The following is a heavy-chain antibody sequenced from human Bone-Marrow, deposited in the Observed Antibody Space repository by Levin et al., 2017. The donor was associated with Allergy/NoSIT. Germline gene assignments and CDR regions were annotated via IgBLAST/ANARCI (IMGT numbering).Heavy chain of an antibody. CDR2: INPNSGGT. Sequence: GASVKVSCKASGYTFTGYYMHWVRQAPGQGLEWMGWINPNSGGTNYAQKFQGRVTMTRDTSISTAYMELSRLRSDDTAVYYCARDRAPYYDILTGYSSLDYWGQGTLVTVSS. J-gene: IGHJ4*02. CDR1: GYTFTGYY. V-gene: IGHV1-2*02. D-gene: IGHD3-9*01. CDR3: ARDRAPYYDILTGYSSLDY.